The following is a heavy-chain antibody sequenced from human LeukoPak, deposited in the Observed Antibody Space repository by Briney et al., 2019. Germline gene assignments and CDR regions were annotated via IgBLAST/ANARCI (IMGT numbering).Heavy chain of an antibody. J-gene: IGHJ4*02. Sequence: PGRSLRLSCAASGFTFSDYAINWVRQAPGKGLEWVSTISRGGVITYYADSVKGRFTISRDNSNNTLYLHMNSLRAEDTAVYYCVSRAGSPWGPFDDWGQGTLVTVSS. CDR2: ISRGGVIT. V-gene: IGHV3-23*01. CDR1: GFTFSDYA. D-gene: IGHD7-27*01. CDR3: VSRAGSPWGPFDD.